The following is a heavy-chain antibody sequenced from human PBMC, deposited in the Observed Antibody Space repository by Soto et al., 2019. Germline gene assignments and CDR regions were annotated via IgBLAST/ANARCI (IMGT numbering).Heavy chain of an antibody. J-gene: IGHJ4*02. CDR2: ISSSSSYI. D-gene: IGHD6-13*01. Sequence: GGSLRLSCAASGFTFSTYSMNWVRQAPGKGLEWVSLISSSSSYIYYADSVKGRFTISRDNAKNSLYLQMNSLRAEDTAVYYCAKYSNSWHDYWGQGTLVTVSP. CDR3: AKYSNSWHDY. V-gene: IGHV3-21*01. CDR1: GFTFSTYS.